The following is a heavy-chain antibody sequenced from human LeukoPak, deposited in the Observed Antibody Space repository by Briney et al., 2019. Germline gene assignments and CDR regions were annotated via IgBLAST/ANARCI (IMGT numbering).Heavy chain of an antibody. V-gene: IGHV3-48*02. J-gene: IGHJ5*02. CDR3: ARGETSVTSYLNP. D-gene: IGHD4-17*01. CDR2: ISTSSSRI. CDR1: GFTFSSYS. Sequence: GGSLRLSCAASGFTFSSYSMNWVRQDPGKGLEWVSFISTSSSRIYYTDSVKGRFTISRDNAKNSLYLQMDSLRDEDTAMYYCARGETSVTSYLNPWGQGTLVTVSS.